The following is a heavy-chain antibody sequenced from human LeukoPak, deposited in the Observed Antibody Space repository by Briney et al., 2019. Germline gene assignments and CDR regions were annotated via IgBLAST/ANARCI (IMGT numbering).Heavy chain of an antibody. Sequence: SETLSLTCTVSGGSISSYYWSWIRQPPGKGLEWIGYIYYSGSTNYNPSLKSRVTISVDTSKNQFSLKLGSVTAADTAVYYCARGVGYYYHGAFDIWGQGTMVTVSS. D-gene: IGHD3-22*01. CDR3: ARGVGYYYHGAFDI. CDR2: IYYSGST. CDR1: GGSISSYY. J-gene: IGHJ3*02. V-gene: IGHV4-59*12.